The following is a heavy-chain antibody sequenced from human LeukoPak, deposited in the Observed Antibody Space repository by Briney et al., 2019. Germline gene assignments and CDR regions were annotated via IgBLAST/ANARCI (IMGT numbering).Heavy chain of an antibody. CDR1: GYTFTGYY. Sequence: ASVKVSCKASGYTFTGYYMHWVRQAPGQGLEWMGWINPNSGGTNYAQKFQGRVTMTRDTSISTAYMELSRLRSDDTAVYYCARSFLPYYYYMDVWGKGTTVTISS. CDR2: INPNSGGT. CDR3: ARSFLPYYYYMDV. J-gene: IGHJ6*03. V-gene: IGHV1-2*02.